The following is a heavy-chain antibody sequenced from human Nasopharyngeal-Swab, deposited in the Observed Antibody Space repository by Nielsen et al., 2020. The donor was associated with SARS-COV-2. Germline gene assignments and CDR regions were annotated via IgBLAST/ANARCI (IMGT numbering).Heavy chain of an antibody. CDR3: ARGADGDVYTH. D-gene: IGHD5-24*01. CDR1: GGSISTDY. J-gene: IGHJ4*02. CDR2: ISSSGST. V-gene: IGHV4-59*01. Sequence: SETLSLTCTVSGGSISTDYWSWIRQPPGKGLKWIGFISSSGSTNYNPSLKSRVTISVDTSKKQFSLHLSSVTAADTAVYYCARGADGDVYTHWGQGTLVTVSS.